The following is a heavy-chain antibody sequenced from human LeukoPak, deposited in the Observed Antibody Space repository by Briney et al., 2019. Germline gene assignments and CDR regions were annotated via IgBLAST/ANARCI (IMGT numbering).Heavy chain of an antibody. CDR1: GGSISSYY. Sequence: KPSETPSLTCTVSGGSISSYYWSWIRQPPGKGLEWIGYIYYSGSTNYNPSLKSRVTISVDTSKNQFSLKLSSVTAADTAVYYCAREGSGYSHGYWGQGTLVTVSS. V-gene: IGHV4-59*01. D-gene: IGHD3-22*01. CDR3: AREGSGYSHGY. J-gene: IGHJ4*02. CDR2: IYYSGST.